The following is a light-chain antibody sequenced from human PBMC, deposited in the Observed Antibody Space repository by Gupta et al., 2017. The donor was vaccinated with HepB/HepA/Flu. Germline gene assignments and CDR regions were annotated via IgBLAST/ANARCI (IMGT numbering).Light chain of an antibody. CDR3: QQTYSIPWT. CDR2: AAS. J-gene: IGKJ1*01. CDR1: QSIARY. V-gene: IGKV1-39*01. Sequence: DIQXXQSPSXLSASGGDRVTITYRASQSIARYVNWYQQKPGKAPKLLIYAASSLQGGVPSRFSGSGSGTDFSLTISSLQPEDFAAYYCQQTYSIPWTFGLGTKVEIK.